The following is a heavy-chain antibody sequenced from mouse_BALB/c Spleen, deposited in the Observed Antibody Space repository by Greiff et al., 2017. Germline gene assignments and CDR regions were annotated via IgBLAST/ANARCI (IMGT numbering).Heavy chain of an antibody. J-gene: IGHJ2*01. CDR2: IYPGDGDT. CDR1: GYTFTSYW. V-gene: IGHV1-87*01. D-gene: IGHD3-2*01. CDR3: AREDSSGYRGYYFDY. Sequence: QVQLQQSGAELARPGASVKLSCKASGYTFTSYWMQWVKQRPGQGLEWIGAIYPGDGDTRYTQKFKGKATLTADKSSSTAYMQLSSLASEDSAVYYCAREDSSGYRGYYFDYWGQGTTLTVSS.